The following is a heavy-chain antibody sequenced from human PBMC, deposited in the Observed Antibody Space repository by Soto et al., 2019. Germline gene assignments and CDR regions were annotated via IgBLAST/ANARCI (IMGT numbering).Heavy chain of an antibody. CDR1: GGTSTRYA. J-gene: IGHJ4*02. CDR2: IVPMFGTS. V-gene: IGHV1-69*06. D-gene: IGHD3-3*01. Sequence: QARLVQSGAEVRKPGSSVKVSCKVTGGTSTRYAINWVRQAPGQGLEWMGGIVPMFGTSKYAQKFQGRVTITADTSTIIAYMELRSLRSEDTAVYYCNRGSEYDFWSGYLWGPGTLVSVSS. CDR3: NRGSEYDFWSGYL.